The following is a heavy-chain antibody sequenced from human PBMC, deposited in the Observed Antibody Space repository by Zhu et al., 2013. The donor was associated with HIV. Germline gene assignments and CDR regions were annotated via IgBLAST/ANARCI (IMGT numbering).Heavy chain of an antibody. CDR2: INPRGGGT. CDR1: GYTFTNYY. Sequence: QVQLVQSGAEVKKPGASVKISCKASGYTFTNYYIHWVRQAPGQGLEWMGLINPRGGGTIYAQNFQGRVTMTRDTSTSRVYMELSSLTSEDTAVHYCARGSGAAGPDNWGQGTLVTVSS. CDR3: ARGSGAAGPDN. V-gene: IGHV1-46*01. D-gene: IGHD2-15*01. J-gene: IGHJ4*02.